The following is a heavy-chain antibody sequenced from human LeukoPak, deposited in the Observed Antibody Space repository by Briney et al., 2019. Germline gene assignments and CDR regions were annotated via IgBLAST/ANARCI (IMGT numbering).Heavy chain of an antibody. J-gene: IGHJ5*02. D-gene: IGHD4-23*01. CDR3: ARVAGGNTPYNWFDP. CDR1: GGSISSHY. CDR2: IYTSGSS. V-gene: IGHV4-4*07. Sequence: PSETLSLTCTVSGGSISSHYWSWIRQPAGKGLEWIGRIYTSGSSNYNPSLNSRVTMSVDTSKNQFSLELSSVTAADTAVYYRARVAGGNTPYNWFDPWGQGTLVTVSS.